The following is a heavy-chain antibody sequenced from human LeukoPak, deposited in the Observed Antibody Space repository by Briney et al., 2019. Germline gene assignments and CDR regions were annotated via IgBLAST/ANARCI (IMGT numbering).Heavy chain of an antibody. J-gene: IGHJ4*02. CDR3: ARNGGRSYGSGSSNFDS. D-gene: IGHD3-10*01. CDR2: IYWNACGT. Sequence: GGSLRLSCAPSGFTFDDYGMSWVRQAPGKGLEWVSGIYWNACGTGYADSVKGRFIISRDNAKNYLYLQVNSLRAEDSALYYCARNGGRSYGSGSSNFDSWGQGTLVAVSS. CDR1: GFTFDDYG. V-gene: IGHV3-20*04.